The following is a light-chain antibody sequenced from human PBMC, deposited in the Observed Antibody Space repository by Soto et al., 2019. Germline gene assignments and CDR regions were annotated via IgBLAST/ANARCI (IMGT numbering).Light chain of an antibody. CDR1: SRDVGASTY. V-gene: IGLV2-14*01. Sequence: QSVLTQPASVSGSPGQSITISCTGTSRDVGASTYVSWYQQHPGKAPKVVLYEVSTRPSGVSDRFYGSKSGNTASLTISGLQAEEEDDYYCSSDTTSNLYVFGTGNKVTV. J-gene: IGLJ1*01. CDR3: SSDTTSNLYV. CDR2: EVS.